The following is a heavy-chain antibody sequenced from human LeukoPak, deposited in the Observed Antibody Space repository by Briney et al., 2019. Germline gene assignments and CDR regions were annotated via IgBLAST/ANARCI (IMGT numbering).Heavy chain of an antibody. V-gene: IGHV3-33*01. D-gene: IGHD1-26*01. Sequence: GGSLRLSCAASGFTFSTYGMHWVRQAPGKGLDWVAVIWFEGSEKYYADAVKGRFTISRDNYKNTLHLQMDSLRAEDTAVYSCARAVGPFDYWGQGTLVTVSS. J-gene: IGHJ4*02. CDR3: ARAVGPFDY. CDR1: GFTFSTYG. CDR2: IWFEGSEK.